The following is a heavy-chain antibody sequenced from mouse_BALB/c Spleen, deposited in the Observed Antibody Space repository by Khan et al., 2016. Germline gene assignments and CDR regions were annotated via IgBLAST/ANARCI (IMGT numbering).Heavy chain of an antibody. D-gene: IGHD2-4*01. Sequence: EVKLLESGGGLVQPGGSLKLSCAASGFDFSRYWMSWVRQAPGKGLEWIGEINPDSSTINYTPSLKDKFIISRDNAKNTLYLQMSKVRSEDTALYYCARRYYDYFAYWVQGTLVTVSA. CDR3: ARRYYDYFAY. CDR1: GFDFSRYW. J-gene: IGHJ3*01. V-gene: IGHV4-1*02. CDR2: INPDSSTI.